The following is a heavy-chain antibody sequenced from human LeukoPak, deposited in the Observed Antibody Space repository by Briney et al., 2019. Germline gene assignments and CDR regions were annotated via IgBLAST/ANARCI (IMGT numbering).Heavy chain of an antibody. CDR2: ISGSGGST. Sequence: PGGSLRLSCAASGFTFSSYAMSWVRQAPGKGLEWVSAISGSGGSTYYADSVKGRFTISRDNSKNTLYLQMNSLRAEDTAVYYCAKALRYFDWLSLFDYWGQGTLVTVSS. CDR1: GFTFSSYA. D-gene: IGHD3-9*01. V-gene: IGHV3-23*01. J-gene: IGHJ4*02. CDR3: AKALRYFDWLSLFDY.